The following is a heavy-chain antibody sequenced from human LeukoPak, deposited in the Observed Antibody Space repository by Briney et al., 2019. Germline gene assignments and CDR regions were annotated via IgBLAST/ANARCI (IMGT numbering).Heavy chain of an antibody. J-gene: IGHJ4*02. CDR3: ARDVQVATIYPLDY. Sequence: GGSLRLSCAASGFTFSSYSMNWVRQAPGKGLEWVSSISSSSSYIYYADSVKGRFTISRDNAKNSLYLQMNSLRAEDTAVYYCARDVQVATIYPLDYWGQGTLVIVSS. D-gene: IGHD5-12*01. CDR2: ISSSSSYI. V-gene: IGHV3-21*01. CDR1: GFTFSSYS.